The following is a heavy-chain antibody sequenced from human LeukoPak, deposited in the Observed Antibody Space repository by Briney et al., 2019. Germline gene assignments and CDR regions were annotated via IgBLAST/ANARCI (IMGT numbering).Heavy chain of an antibody. V-gene: IGHV3-23*01. Sequence: GGSLRLSCAASGFTFSNYAMNWVRQAPGKGLEWVSAISGSDGRTYYADSVRGRFTISRDNSKNTLYLQVNSLRADDTAVYYCAKERGRFGESYYFDLRGQGTLVTVSS. J-gene: IGHJ4*02. CDR1: GFTFSNYA. CDR2: ISGSDGRT. D-gene: IGHD3-10*01. CDR3: AKERGRFGESYYFDL.